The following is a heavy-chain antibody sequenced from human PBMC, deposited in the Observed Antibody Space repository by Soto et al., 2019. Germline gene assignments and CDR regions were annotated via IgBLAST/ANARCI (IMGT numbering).Heavy chain of an antibody. CDR1: GGSLSGYY. CDR3: ARGPGACCCSTSWRWGNWFDP. V-gene: IGHV4-34*01. CDR2: INHSGST. D-gene: IGHD2-2*01. J-gene: IGHJ5*02. Sequence: QVQLQQWGAGLLKPSETLSHTCAVYGGSLSGYYWSWIRQPPWKGLEWIGEINHSGSTNYNPSLKRRVTISVDTSKNQFSLKLSSVTAADTAVYYCARGPGACCCSTSWRWGNWFDPWGQGTLVTVSS.